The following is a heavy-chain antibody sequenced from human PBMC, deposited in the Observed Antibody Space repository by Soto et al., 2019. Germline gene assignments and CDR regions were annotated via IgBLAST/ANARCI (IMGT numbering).Heavy chain of an antibody. Sequence: QVQLQQWGAGLLKPSETLSLTCAVYGGSFSGYYWSWIRQPPGKGLEWIGEINHSGSTNYNPSLKSRVTISVDTSKNQFSLKLSSVTAADTAVYYCARRKYDYVWGSYRGWFDPWGQGTLVTVSS. J-gene: IGHJ5*02. D-gene: IGHD3-16*02. CDR3: ARRKYDYVWGSYRGWFDP. CDR2: INHSGST. V-gene: IGHV4-34*01. CDR1: GGSFSGYY.